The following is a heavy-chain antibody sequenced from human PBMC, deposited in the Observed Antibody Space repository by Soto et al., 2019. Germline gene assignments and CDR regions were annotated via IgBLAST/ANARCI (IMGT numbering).Heavy chain of an antibody. CDR3: AKCDDFWSGYYGDFDY. D-gene: IGHD3-3*01. CDR2: ISGSGGST. J-gene: IGHJ4*02. Sequence: EVQLLESGGGLVQPGGSLRLSCAASGFTFSSYAMSWVRQAPGKGLEWVSAISGSGGSTYYADSVKGRFTISRDNSKNTLYLLMNSLRAEHTAVYYYAKCDDFWSGYYGDFDYWGQGTLVTVSS. CDR1: GFTFSSYA. V-gene: IGHV3-23*01.